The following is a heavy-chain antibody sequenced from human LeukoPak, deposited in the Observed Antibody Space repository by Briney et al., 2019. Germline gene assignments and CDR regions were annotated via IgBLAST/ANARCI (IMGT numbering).Heavy chain of an antibody. CDR2: IYYSGST. D-gene: IGHD1-26*01. V-gene: IGHV4-59*01. Sequence: SETLSLTCTVSGGSISSYYWSWIRQPPGKGLERIGYIYYSGSTNYNPSLKSRVTISVDTSKNQFSLKLSSVTAADTAVYYCAGEGRSREGFDPWGQGTLVTVSS. CDR3: AGEGRSREGFDP. J-gene: IGHJ5*02. CDR1: GGSISSYY.